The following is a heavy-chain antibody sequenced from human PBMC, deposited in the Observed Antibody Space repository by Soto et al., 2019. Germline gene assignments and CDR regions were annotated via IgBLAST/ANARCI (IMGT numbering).Heavy chain of an antibody. V-gene: IGHV4-30-4*01. D-gene: IGHD4-17*01. CDR3: ARGGTTVIDAFDI. CDR1: GGSISSGIYY. CDR2: IYYSGST. Sequence: SETLSLTCTVSGGSISSGIYYWGWIRQPPGKGLEWIGYIYYSGSTYYNPSLKSRVTISVDTSKNQFSLKLSSVTAADTAVYYCARGGTTVIDAFDIWGQGTMVTVSS. J-gene: IGHJ3*02.